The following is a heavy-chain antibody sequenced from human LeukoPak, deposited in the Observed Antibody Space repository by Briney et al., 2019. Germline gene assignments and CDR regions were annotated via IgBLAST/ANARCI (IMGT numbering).Heavy chain of an antibody. Sequence: PGRSLRLSCAASGFTFSSYGMHWVRQAPGKGLEWVAVISYDGSNKCYADSVKGRFTISRDNSKNTLYLQMNSLRAEDTAVYYCAKPPYYDFWSGLDYWGQGTLVTVSS. D-gene: IGHD3-3*01. CDR3: AKPPYYDFWSGLDY. V-gene: IGHV3-30*18. J-gene: IGHJ4*02. CDR2: ISYDGSNK. CDR1: GFTFSSYG.